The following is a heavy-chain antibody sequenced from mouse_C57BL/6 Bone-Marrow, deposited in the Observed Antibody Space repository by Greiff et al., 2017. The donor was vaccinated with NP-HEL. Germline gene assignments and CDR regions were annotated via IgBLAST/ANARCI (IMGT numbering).Heavy chain of an antibody. Sequence: EVQRVESGGGLVQPGGSLSLSCAASGFTFTDYYMSWVRQPPGKALEWLGFIRNKANGYTTEYSASVKGRFTISRDNSQSILYLQMNALRAEDSATYYCARSPYYYGSSYSYWYFDVWGTGTTVTVSS. CDR2: IRNKANGYTT. J-gene: IGHJ1*03. D-gene: IGHD1-1*01. CDR1: GFTFTDYY. CDR3: ARSPYYYGSSYSYWYFDV. V-gene: IGHV7-3*01.